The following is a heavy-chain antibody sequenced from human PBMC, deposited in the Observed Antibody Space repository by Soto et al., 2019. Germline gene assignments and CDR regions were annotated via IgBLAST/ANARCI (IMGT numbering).Heavy chain of an antibody. D-gene: IGHD3-22*01. CDR1: NGSISSYD. Sequence: SETLSLTCTVSNGSISSYDWSWIRQPPGKGLEWIGYIYHSGSTYYNPSLKSRVTISVDRSKNQFSLKLSSVTAADTAVYYCARGGVDYYDSSGYYFSPYYFDYWGQGTLVTVSS. CDR3: ARGGVDYYDSSGYYFSPYYFDY. J-gene: IGHJ4*02. CDR2: IYHSGST. V-gene: IGHV4-59*12.